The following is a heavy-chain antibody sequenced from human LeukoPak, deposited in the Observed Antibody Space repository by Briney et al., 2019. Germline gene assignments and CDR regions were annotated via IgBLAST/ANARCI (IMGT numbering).Heavy chain of an antibody. V-gene: IGHV3-74*01. CDR2: INTDGSRT. Sequence: GGSLRLSCAASGFAFSSYWMHWVRQAPGKGLVWVSRINTDGSRTSYADPVKGRFTISRDNAKNTLFLQMNSLRAEDTAVYYRARVRSGSYNWFDPWGQGTLVTVSS. J-gene: IGHJ5*02. CDR3: ARVRSGSYNWFDP. CDR1: GFAFSSYW. D-gene: IGHD1-26*01.